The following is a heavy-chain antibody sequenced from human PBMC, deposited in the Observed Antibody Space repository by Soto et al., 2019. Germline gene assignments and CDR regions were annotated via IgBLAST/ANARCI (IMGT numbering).Heavy chain of an antibody. Sequence: SETLSLTCAVSGYSISSGFFWVWIRQPPGKGLELIGSIDATESTYYNPSLKSRVTISLDTSKNQFSLKMSSVTTLDTAVHYCARARELVVPSAKGWFEPWGQGTVVTVSS. CDR3: ARARELVVPSAKGWFEP. J-gene: IGHJ5*02. CDR1: GYSISSGFF. D-gene: IGHD2-2*01. V-gene: IGHV4-38-2*01. CDR2: IDATEST.